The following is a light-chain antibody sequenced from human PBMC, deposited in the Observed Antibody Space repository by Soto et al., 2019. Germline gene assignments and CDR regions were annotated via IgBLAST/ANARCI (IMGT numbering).Light chain of an antibody. V-gene: IGKV3-15*01. J-gene: IGKJ2*01. Sequence: EIVMTQSPVTLSVSPGERATLSCRASQSVSRNIAWYQQKPGQAPRLLIYGISTRATGIPARFSGSGSGTEFTLTISSLQSEDFAVYYCQQYNSWPPWGTCGQGTKLEIK. CDR3: QQYNSWPPWGT. CDR2: GIS. CDR1: QSVSRN.